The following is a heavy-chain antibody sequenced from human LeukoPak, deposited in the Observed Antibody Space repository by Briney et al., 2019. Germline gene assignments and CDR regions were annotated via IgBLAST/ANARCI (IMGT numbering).Heavy chain of an antibody. CDR2: IYYSGST. J-gene: IGHJ4*02. D-gene: IGHD6-13*01. CDR3: ARDIYSSSWRYYFDY. Sequence: PSETLSLTCTVSGGSISNYYWSWIRQPPGKGLEWIGYIYYSGSTNYNPSLKSRVTISVDTSKNQFSLKLSSVTAADTAVYYCARDIYSSSWRYYFDYWGQGTLVTVSS. V-gene: IGHV4-59*01. CDR1: GGSISNYY.